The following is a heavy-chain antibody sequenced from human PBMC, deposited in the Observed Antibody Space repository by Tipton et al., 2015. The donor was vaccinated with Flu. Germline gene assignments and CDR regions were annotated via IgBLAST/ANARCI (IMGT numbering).Heavy chain of an antibody. D-gene: IGHD4-17*01. J-gene: IGHJ3*02. V-gene: IGHV3-13*01. CDR2: IGTAGDT. CDR1: GFTFSSYD. CDR3: AKGAVTNDAFDI. Sequence: LRLSCAASGFTFSSYDMHWVRQATGKGLEWVSAIGTAGDTYYPGSVKGRFTISRENAKNSLYLQMNSLRAGDTAVYYCAKGAVTNDAFDIWGQGTLVTVSS.